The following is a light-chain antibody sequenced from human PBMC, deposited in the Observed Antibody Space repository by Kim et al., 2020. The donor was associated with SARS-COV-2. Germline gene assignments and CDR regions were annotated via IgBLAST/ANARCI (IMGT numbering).Light chain of an antibody. Sequence: YELTQPPSVSVAPGKTAIITCGGNNIGRKTVHWYQQRPGQAPVLVIYSDSVRPSGIPERFSGSNSGDTATLTISRVEAGDEAEYYCQVWDSNADHMVFGGGTQLTVL. CDR1: NIGRKT. J-gene: IGLJ3*02. CDR2: SDS. CDR3: QVWDSNADHMV. V-gene: IGLV3-21*04.